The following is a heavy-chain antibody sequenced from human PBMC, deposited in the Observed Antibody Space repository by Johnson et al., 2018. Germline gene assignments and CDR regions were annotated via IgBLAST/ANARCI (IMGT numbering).Heavy chain of an antibody. D-gene: IGHD3-10*01. V-gene: IGHV3-30*18. CDR2: ISSDGSYE. Sequence: QVQLQESGGGVVQPGRSLRLSCVASGFTFSSYGMHWVRHTPGKVLEWVAIISSDGSYENYAESVQGRFIISRDNSKSTLYLQMNSLRDADTAVYFCAKSPAIRGFYLDYWGQGTLVTVSS. CDR3: AKSPAIRGFYLDY. CDR1: GFTFSSYG. J-gene: IGHJ4*02.